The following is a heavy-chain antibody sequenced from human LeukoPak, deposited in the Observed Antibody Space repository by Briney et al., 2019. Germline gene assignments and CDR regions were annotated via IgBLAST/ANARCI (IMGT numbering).Heavy chain of an antibody. J-gene: IGHJ3*02. CDR1: GGSIRRDGHY. V-gene: IGHV4-31*03. D-gene: IGHD2-15*01. Sequence: PSQTLSLTCTVSGGSIRRDGHYWSWIRQYPGKGLESIGSVSSNGTTTYNPSLKSRVTISLDTSQNQFSLNLRSLTAADTAVYYCAREVVRDAFDIWGQGTMVTVSS. CDR3: AREVVRDAFDI. CDR2: VSSNGTT.